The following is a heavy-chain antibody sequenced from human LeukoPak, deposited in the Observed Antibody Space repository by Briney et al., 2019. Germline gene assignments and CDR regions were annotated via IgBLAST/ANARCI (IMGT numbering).Heavy chain of an antibody. V-gene: IGHV1-2*02. CDR1: GYTFTGYY. J-gene: IGHJ3*02. CDR2: ISPNSGST. D-gene: IGHD5-18*01. Sequence: ASVKVSCKASGYTFTGYYMHWVRQAPGQGLEWMGWISPNSGSTNYAQKFQGRVTMTRDTSISTAYMELSRLRSDDTAVYYCARVSDTAMGAAFDIWGQGTMVTVSS. CDR3: ARVSDTAMGAAFDI.